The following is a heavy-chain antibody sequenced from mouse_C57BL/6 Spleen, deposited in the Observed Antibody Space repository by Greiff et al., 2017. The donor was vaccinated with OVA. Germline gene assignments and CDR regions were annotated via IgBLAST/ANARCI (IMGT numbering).Heavy chain of an antibody. CDR1: GFTFSDYY. CDR3: ARYDYDYAMDY. J-gene: IGHJ4*01. D-gene: IGHD2-4*01. Sequence: EVHLVESGGGLVQPGGSLKLSCAASGFTFSDYYMYWVRQTPEKRLEWVAYISNGGGSTYYPDTVKGRFTISRDNAKNTLYLQMSRLKSEDTAMYYCARYDYDYAMDYWGQGTSVTVSS. V-gene: IGHV5-12*01. CDR2: ISNGGGST.